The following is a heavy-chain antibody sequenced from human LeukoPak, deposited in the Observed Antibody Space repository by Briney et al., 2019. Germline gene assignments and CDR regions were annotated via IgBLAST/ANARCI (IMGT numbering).Heavy chain of an antibody. CDR3: ARADPFYGAGSYAGSWFDP. CDR2: IIPMFGTA. V-gene: IGHV1-69*06. CDR1: GGTFSSYA. D-gene: IGHD3-10*01. Sequence: ASVKVSCKASGGTFSSYAISWVRQAPGQGLEWMGGIIPMFGTANYAQKLQGRVTITAEKSTSTAYMVLSSLRSEDTAVYYCARADPFYGAGSYAGSWFDPWGQGTLVTVSS. J-gene: IGHJ5*02.